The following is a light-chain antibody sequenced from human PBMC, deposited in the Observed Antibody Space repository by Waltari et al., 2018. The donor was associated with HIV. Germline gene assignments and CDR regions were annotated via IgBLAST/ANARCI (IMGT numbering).Light chain of an antibody. Sequence: QSVLTQPPSASGTPGQRVAISCSGSSSNIGRYFVYWYQQLQGTAPKLLIFSNFQRPSGVPDRFSGSKSGTSASLAISGLRSEDEADYYCAAWDASLGGVVFGGGTTLTVL. V-gene: IGLV1-47*02. CDR3: AAWDASLGGVV. CDR1: SSNIGRYF. J-gene: IGLJ2*01. CDR2: SNF.